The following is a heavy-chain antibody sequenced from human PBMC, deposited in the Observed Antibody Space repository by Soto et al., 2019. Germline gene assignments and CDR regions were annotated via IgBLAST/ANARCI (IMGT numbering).Heavy chain of an antibody. J-gene: IGHJ4*02. D-gene: IGHD3-22*01. CDR3: ARVDYYDSSGYYGY. CDR1: GYTFTIYG. CDR2: ISGYNGNT. Sequence: QVQLVQSGAEVKKPGASVKVSCKASGYTFTIYGISWVRQAPGQGLGWMGWISGYNGNTDYAQKLQDRVTLTTDASTSSVYMELRSLRSDDTAVYYCARVDYYDSSGYYGYWGQGTLITVSS. V-gene: IGHV1-18*04.